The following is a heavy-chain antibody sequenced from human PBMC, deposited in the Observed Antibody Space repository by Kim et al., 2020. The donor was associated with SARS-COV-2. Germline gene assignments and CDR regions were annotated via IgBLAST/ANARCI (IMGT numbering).Heavy chain of an antibody. V-gene: IGHV3-33*01. CDR3: ARAEGGSSSANWFDP. CDR2: IWYDGSNK. CDR1: GFTFSSYG. D-gene: IGHD6-13*01. J-gene: IGHJ5*02. Sequence: GGSLRLSCAASGFTFSSYGMHWVRQAPGKGLEWVAVIWYDGSNKYYADSVKGRFTISRDNSKNTLYLQMNSLRAEDTAVYYCARAEGGSSSANWFDPWGQGTLVTVSS.